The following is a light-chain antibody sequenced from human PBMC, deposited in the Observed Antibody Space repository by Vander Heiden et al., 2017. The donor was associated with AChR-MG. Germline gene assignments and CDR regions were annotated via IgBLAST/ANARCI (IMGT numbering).Light chain of an antibody. CDR3: QAWDSSSVV. V-gene: IGLV3-1*01. J-gene: IGLJ2*01. CDR2: KDI. Sequence: SYDLSQPPSVSVSPGQTASITCSGDKFGDKYACWYQQKPGQSPVLVIYKDINRPTGITERFSGSNSGNTATLTISGTQAMDEADYYCQAWDSSSVVFGGGTKLTVL. CDR1: KFGDKY.